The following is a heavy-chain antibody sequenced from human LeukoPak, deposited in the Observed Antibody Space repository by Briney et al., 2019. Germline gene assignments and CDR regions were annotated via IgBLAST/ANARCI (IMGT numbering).Heavy chain of an antibody. CDR1: GGTFSSYA. Sequence: SVKVSCKPSGGTFSSYAISWVRQAPGQGLEWMGRIIPIFGTANYAQKFQGRVTITADESTSTAYMELSSLRSEDTAVYYCARDTPHIYYDSSGYYFDYWGQGTLVTVSS. D-gene: IGHD3-22*01. V-gene: IGHV1-69*13. CDR3: ARDTPHIYYDSSGYYFDY. J-gene: IGHJ4*02. CDR2: IIPIFGTA.